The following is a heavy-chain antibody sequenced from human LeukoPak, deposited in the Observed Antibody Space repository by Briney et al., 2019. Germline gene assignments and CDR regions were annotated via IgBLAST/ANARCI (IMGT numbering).Heavy chain of an antibody. CDR3: ARGAWRWEMATTQFDY. CDR1: GFTFSSYA. V-gene: IGHV3-30*04. D-gene: IGHD5-24*01. J-gene: IGHJ4*02. CDR2: ISYDGTNK. Sequence: GGSLRLSCAASGFTFSSYAMYWVRQAPGKGLEWVAVISYDGTNKYYADSVKGRFTISRDNSKNTLYMQMNTLGAEDTAVYYCARGAWRWEMATTQFDYWGQGTLVTVSS.